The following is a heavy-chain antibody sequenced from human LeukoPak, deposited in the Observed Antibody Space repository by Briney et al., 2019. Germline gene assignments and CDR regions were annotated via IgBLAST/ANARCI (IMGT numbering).Heavy chain of an antibody. J-gene: IGHJ4*02. V-gene: IGHV4-39*01. D-gene: IGHD3-10*01. CDR1: GGSISRTGYY. CDR3: ARHADSGFGELAFDY. CDR2: MYYNGNI. Sequence: PSETLSLTCTVSGGSISRTGYYWGWIRQPPGKGLEWIGSMYYNGNIFYNPSLKSRVTISVDTAKNQLSLELTSVTDEDTAVYYCARHADSGFGELAFDYWGQGTLVTVSS.